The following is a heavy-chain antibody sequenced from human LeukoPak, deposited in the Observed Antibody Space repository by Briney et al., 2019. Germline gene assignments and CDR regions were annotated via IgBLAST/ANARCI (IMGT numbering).Heavy chain of an antibody. J-gene: IGHJ4*02. CDR2: ISSSGSTI. Sequence: GGSLRLSCAASGFTFSSYEVNWVRQAPGKGLEWVSYISSSGSTIYYADSVKGRFTISRDNAKNSLYLQMNSLRAEDTAVYYCARGPPNYDYVWGSYRRGAYYFDYWGQGTLVTVSS. CDR3: ARGPPNYDYVWGSYRRGAYYFDY. V-gene: IGHV3-48*03. CDR1: GFTFSSYE. D-gene: IGHD3-16*02.